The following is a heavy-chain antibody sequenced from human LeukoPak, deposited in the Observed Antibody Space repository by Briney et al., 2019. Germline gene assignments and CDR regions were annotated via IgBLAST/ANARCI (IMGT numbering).Heavy chain of an antibody. D-gene: IGHD3-22*01. CDR3: ARGYYYDSSVAY. CDR1: GFTFSTFG. Sequence: GGSLRLSCAASGFTFSTFGFSWVRQAPGKGLEWVSSISHSSIYISYADSVKGRFTISRDNARNSVYLQMDSLRVEDTAVYYCARGYYYDSSVAYWGQGTLVTVSS. CDR2: ISHSSIYI. V-gene: IGHV3-21*01. J-gene: IGHJ4*02.